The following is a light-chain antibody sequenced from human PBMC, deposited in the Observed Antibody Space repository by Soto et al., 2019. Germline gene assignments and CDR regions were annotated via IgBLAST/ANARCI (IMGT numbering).Light chain of an antibody. Sequence: DIQMTQSPSTLSASVGDRVTITCRASQSISSWLAWYQQKRGKGPKLLIYDASSLDSGVPSRLSGSGSGTEFTLTISSLQPDDFATYYCQQYNSWWTFGQGTKVEMK. J-gene: IGKJ1*01. CDR3: QQYNSWWT. CDR2: DAS. V-gene: IGKV1-5*01. CDR1: QSISSW.